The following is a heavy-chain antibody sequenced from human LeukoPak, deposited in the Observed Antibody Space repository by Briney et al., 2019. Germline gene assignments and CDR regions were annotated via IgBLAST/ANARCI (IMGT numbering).Heavy chain of an antibody. J-gene: IGHJ4*02. CDR1: GFTFSSYA. D-gene: IGHD3-22*01. V-gene: IGHV3-23*01. CDR3: AKEGLYYDSSGYYSGSFDY. CDR2: ISGSGDNT. Sequence: GGSLRLSCAASGFTFSSYAMSWVRQAPGKGLEWVSAISGSGDNTYYADSVKGRFTISRDNSKNTLYLQMNSLRAEDTAVYYCAKEGLYYDSSGYYSGSFDYWGQGTLVTVSS.